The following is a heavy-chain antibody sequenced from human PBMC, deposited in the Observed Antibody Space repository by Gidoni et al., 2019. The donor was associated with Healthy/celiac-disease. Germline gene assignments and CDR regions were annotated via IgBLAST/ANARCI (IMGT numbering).Heavy chain of an antibody. Sequence: EVQLLESGGGLVQPGGSLRLSCAASGFTFSSYAMSWVRQAPGKGLEWVSAISGSGGSTYYADSVKGRFTISRDNSKNTLYLQMNSLRAEDTAVYYCATGGRGYSGYNYLDYWGQGTLVTVSS. CDR3: ATGGRGYSGYNYLDY. CDR1: GFTFSSYA. J-gene: IGHJ4*02. D-gene: IGHD5-12*01. V-gene: IGHV3-23*01. CDR2: ISGSGGST.